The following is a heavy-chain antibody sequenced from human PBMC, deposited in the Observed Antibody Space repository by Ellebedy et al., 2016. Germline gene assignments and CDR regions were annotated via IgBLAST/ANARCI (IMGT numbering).Heavy chain of an antibody. V-gene: IGHV3-30*03. CDR1: RFNVISYD. Sequence: GESLKISXVASRFNVISYDMHWVRQAPGKGLEWVAIMPRDMRNICYADSVTGRFTISRDKSKNALYLRMGSLTSQDTAVYYCARGYITTFISPDETYYYNYMDVWGRGTTVTVSS. J-gene: IGHJ6*03. D-gene: IGHD1-1*01. CDR3: ARGYITTFISPDETYYYNYMDV. CDR2: MPRDMRNI.